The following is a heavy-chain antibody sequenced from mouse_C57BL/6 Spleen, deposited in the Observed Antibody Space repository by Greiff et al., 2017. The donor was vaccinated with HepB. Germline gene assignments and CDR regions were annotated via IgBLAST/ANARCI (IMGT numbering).Heavy chain of an antibody. V-gene: IGHV1-64*01. CDR1: GYTFTSYW. D-gene: IGHD1-1*01. J-gene: IGHJ1*03. CDR2: IHPNSGST. CDR3: ARSSHYCGSSYQYFDV. Sequence: QVQLKQPGAELVKPGASVKLSCKASGYTFTSYWMHWVKQRPGQGLEWIGMIHPNSGSTNYNEKFKSKATLTVDESSSTAYMQLSSLTSEDSAVYYCARSSHYCGSSYQYFDVWGTGTTVTVSS.